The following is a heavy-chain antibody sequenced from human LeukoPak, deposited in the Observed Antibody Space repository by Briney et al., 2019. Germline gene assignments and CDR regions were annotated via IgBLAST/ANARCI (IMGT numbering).Heavy chain of an antibody. D-gene: IGHD5-18*01. V-gene: IGHV1-2*02. J-gene: IGHJ4*02. CDR1: GYTFTGYY. CDR2: INPNSGGT. Sequence: ASVKVSCKASGYTFTGYYMHWVRQAPGQGLEWMGWINPNSGGTNHAQKFQGRVTMTRDTSISTAYMELSRLRSDDTAVYYCARELDTAMVTGYWGQGTLVTVSS. CDR3: ARELDTAMVTGY.